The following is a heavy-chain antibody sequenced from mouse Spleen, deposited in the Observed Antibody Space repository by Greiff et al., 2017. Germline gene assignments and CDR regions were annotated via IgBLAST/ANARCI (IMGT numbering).Heavy chain of an antibody. J-gene: IGHJ4*01. CDR3: ARGGLGIGHIYYAMDY. Sequence: QVQLQQSGAELARPGASVKLSCKASGYTFTSYGISWVKQRTGQGLEWIGEIYPRSGNTYYNEKFKGKATLTADKSSSTAYMELRSLTSEDSAVYFCARGGLGIGHIYYAMDYWGQGTSVTVSS. CDR2: IYPRSGNT. V-gene: IGHV1-81*01. D-gene: IGHD4-1*01. CDR1: GYTFTSYG.